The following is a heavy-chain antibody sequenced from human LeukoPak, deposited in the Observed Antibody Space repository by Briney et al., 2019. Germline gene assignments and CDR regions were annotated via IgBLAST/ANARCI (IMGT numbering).Heavy chain of an antibody. CDR1: GGSISSSSYY. CDR3: ARQDCSSTSCYLFSFAEYFQH. Sequence: SQTLSLTCTVSGGSISSSSYYWGWIRQPPGKGLEWIGSIYYSGSTYYNPSLKSRVTISVDTSKNQFSLKLSSVTAADTAVYYCARQDCSSTSCYLFSFAEYFQHWGQGTLVTVSS. V-gene: IGHV4-39*01. CDR2: IYYSGST. D-gene: IGHD2-2*01. J-gene: IGHJ1*01.